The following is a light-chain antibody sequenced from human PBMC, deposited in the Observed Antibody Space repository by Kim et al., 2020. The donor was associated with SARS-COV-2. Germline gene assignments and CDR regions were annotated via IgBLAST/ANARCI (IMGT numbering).Light chain of an antibody. Sequence: GQKVTISCSGSSSNIGNNYVSWYQQLPGTAPKLLIYDNNKRPSGIPDRFSGSKSGTSATLGITGLQTGDEADYYCGTWDSSLSAVVFGTGTKVTV. CDR2: DNN. V-gene: IGLV1-51*01. CDR1: SSNIGNNY. J-gene: IGLJ1*01. CDR3: GTWDSSLSAVV.